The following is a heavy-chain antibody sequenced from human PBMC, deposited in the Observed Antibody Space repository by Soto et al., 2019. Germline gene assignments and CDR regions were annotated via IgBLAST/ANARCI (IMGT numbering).Heavy chain of an antibody. V-gene: IGHV3-74*03. Sequence: EVQLVEPGGGIVQPGGSLRLSCAASGFTFSSYWMHWVRQAPGKGLVWVSRINGDGSTTKYAEYVTGRFTMSRDNAKNTLYLQTNTLRAEKTVMIFCASDPDISGGLHYYNSVDFWGKGTAVTVSS. J-gene: IGHJ6*03. CDR3: ASDPDISGGLHYYNSVDF. D-gene: IGHD2-15*01. CDR1: GFTFSSYW. CDR2: INGDGSTT.